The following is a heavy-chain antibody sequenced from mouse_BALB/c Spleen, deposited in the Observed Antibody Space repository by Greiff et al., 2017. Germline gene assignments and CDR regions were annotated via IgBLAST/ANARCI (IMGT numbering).Heavy chain of an antibody. CDR2: ISSGGST. V-gene: IGHV5-6-5*01. Sequence: EVQLVESGGGLVKPGGSLKLSCAASGFTFSSYAMSWVRQTPEKRLEWVASISSGGSTYYPDSVKGRFTISRDNARNILYLQMSSLRSEDTAMYYCAREEYGNSYYAMDYWGQGTSVTVSS. CDR3: AREEYGNSYYAMDY. J-gene: IGHJ4*01. D-gene: IGHD2-10*02. CDR1: GFTFSSYA.